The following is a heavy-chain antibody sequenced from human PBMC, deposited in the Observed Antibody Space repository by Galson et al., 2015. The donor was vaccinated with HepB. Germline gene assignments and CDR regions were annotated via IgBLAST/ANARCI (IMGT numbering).Heavy chain of an antibody. CDR1: GFTFDDYA. D-gene: IGHD1-26*01. CDR2: ISWNSGTI. Sequence: SLRLSCAASGFTFDDYAMHWVRQVPGKGLEWVSGISWNSGTIVYGDSVKVRFTISRDSAKNSLFLQMDSLRIEDTAFYYCARARGVGATAFDSWGQGTLVTVSS. CDR3: ARARGVGATAFDS. J-gene: IGHJ4*02. V-gene: IGHV3-9*01.